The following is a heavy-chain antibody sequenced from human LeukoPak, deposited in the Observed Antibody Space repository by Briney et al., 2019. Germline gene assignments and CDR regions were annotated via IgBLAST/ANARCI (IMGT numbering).Heavy chain of an antibody. J-gene: IGHJ4*02. CDR2: ISYDGSNK. CDR3: ARDGGFFDY. V-gene: IGHV3-30-3*01. Sequence: GGSLRLSCAASGFTFSSYAMHWVRQAPGKGLEWVAVISYDGSNKYYADSVKGRFTVSRDNSKNTLFLQMNSLRAEDTAVYYCARDGGFFDYWGQGTLSPSPQ. CDR1: GFTFSSYA. D-gene: IGHD3-16*01.